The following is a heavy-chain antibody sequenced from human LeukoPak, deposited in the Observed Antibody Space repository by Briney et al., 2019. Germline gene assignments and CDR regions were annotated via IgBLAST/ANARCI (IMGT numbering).Heavy chain of an antibody. Sequence: SVNVSCKASGGTFSSYAISWVRQAPGQGLEWMGGIIPIFGTANYAQKFQGRVTITADESTSTAYMELSSLRSEDTAVYYCARSGIVVVPAAMLLSSYFDYWGQGTLVTVSS. D-gene: IGHD2-2*01. CDR2: IIPIFGTA. V-gene: IGHV1-69*13. CDR1: GGTFSSYA. J-gene: IGHJ4*02. CDR3: ARSGIVVVPAAMLLSSYFDY.